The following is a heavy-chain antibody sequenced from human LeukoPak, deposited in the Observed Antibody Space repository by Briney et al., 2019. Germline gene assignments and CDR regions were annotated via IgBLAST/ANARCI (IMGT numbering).Heavy chain of an antibody. V-gene: IGHV4-34*01. Sequence: SETLSLTCAVYGGSFSGYYWSWIRQPPGKGLEWIGEINHSGSTNYNPSLKSRVTISVDTSKNQLSLKLSSVTAADTAVYYCARGRTRIGYWGQGTLVTVSS. J-gene: IGHJ4*02. CDR1: GGSFSGYY. CDR2: INHSGST. CDR3: ARGRTRIGY.